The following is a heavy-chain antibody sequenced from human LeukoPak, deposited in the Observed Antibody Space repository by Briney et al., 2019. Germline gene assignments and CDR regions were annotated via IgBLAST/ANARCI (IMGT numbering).Heavy chain of an antibody. J-gene: IGHJ4*02. CDR1: GFTFSNAW. D-gene: IGHD3-9*01. CDR3: TTEMSAGHFDWLLN. V-gene: IGHV3-15*01. CDR2: IKSKTDGGTT. Sequence: GGSRLSCAASGFTFSNAWMSWARQAPGKGLEWVGRIKSKTDGGTTDYAAPVKGRFTISRDDSKNTLYLQMNSLKTEDTAVYYCTTEMSAGHFDWLLNWGQGTLVTVSS.